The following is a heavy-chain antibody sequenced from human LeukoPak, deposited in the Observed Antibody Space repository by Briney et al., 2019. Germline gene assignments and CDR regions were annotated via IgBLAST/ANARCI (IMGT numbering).Heavy chain of an antibody. D-gene: IGHD3-9*01. CDR3: ARPFYYDILTGYPRPPHHPPGFDP. CDR2: IYHSGST. V-gene: IGHV4-30-2*03. J-gene: IGHJ5*02. Sequence: ASETLSLTCAVSGGSISSGGYSWSWIRQPPGKGLEWIGYIYHSGSTYYNPSLKSRVTISVDTSKNQFSLKLSSVTAADTAVYYCARPFYYDILTGYPRPPHHPPGFDPWGQGTLVTVSS. CDR1: GGSISSGGYS.